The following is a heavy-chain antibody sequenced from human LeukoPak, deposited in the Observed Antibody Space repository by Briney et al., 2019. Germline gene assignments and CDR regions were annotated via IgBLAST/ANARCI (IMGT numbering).Heavy chain of an antibody. Sequence: SQTLSLTCTVSGGSISSGSYYWSWIRQPAGKGLEWIGRIYTSGSTNYNPSLKSRVTISVDTSKNQFSLKLSSVTAADTAVYYCARVRRGSKGPKEDYMDVWGKGTTVTVSS. D-gene: IGHD3-10*01. CDR1: GGSISSGSYY. J-gene: IGHJ6*03. CDR2: IYTSGST. V-gene: IGHV4-61*02. CDR3: ARVRRGSKGPKEDYMDV.